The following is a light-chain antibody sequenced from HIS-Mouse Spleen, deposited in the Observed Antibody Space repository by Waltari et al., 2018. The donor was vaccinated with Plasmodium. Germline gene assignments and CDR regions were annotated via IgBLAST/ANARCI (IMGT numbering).Light chain of an antibody. CDR3: LQDYNYPYT. J-gene: IGKJ2*01. CDR2: AAS. Sequence: AIQMTQSPSSLSGSVGDRVGITCRASQGIRNDLGWYQQKPGKAPKLLISAASSLQSGVPSRFSGSGSGTDFTLTISSLQPEDFATYYCLQDYNYPYTFGQGTKLEIK. CDR1: QGIRND. V-gene: IGKV1-6*01.